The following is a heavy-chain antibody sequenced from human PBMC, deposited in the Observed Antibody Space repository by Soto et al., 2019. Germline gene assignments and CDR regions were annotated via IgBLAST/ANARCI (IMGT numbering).Heavy chain of an antibody. CDR3: ARGLGGVDY. J-gene: IGHJ4*02. V-gene: IGHV4-34*01. CDR1: GGSFSGYY. Sequence: SETLSLTCAVYGGSFSGYYWSWIRQSPGKGLEWIGEINHSGSTNYNPSLKSRVTISVDTSKNQFSLKLSSVTAADTAVYYCARGLGGVDYWGQGTLVTVSS. CDR2: INHSGST.